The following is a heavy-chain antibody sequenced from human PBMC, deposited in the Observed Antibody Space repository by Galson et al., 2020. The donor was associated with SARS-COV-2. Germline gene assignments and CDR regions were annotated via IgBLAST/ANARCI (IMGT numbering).Heavy chain of an antibody. D-gene: IGHD6-13*01. CDR3: ARSLLGIAAAGTFGGD. CDR2: INAGNGNT. J-gene: IGHJ4*02. V-gene: IGHV1-3*01. Sequence: ASVKVSCKASGYTFTSYAMHWVRQAPGQRLEWMGWINAGNGNTKYSQKFQGRVTITRDTSASTAYMELSSLRSEDTAVYYCARSLLGIAAAGTFGGDWGQGTLVTVSS. CDR1: GYTFTSYA.